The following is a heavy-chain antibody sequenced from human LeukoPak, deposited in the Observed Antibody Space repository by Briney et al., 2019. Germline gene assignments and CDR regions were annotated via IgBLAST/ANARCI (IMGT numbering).Heavy chain of an antibody. Sequence: QPGRSLRLSWGASGFTFISFGMYWVRQAPGKGLEWVAVIWYDGSNDDYADSVKGRFTISRDNSKNTLYLQMNSLRAEDTAVYYCARDPSGRAAGGRGDYWGQGTLVTVSS. D-gene: IGHD6-13*01. V-gene: IGHV3-33*01. J-gene: IGHJ4*02. CDR2: IWYDGSND. CDR3: ARDPSGRAAGGRGDY. CDR1: GFTFISFG.